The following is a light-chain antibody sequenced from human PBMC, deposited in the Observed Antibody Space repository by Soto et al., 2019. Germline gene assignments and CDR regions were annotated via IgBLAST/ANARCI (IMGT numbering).Light chain of an antibody. Sequence: SYELTQPPSVSVAPGQTARITCGGHNIGSKSVHWYQQKPGQAPVLVVYDDSDRPSGIPERFSGSNSGNTATLTISRVEAGDEADYYCQVWDSSSDVVFGGGTKLTVL. CDR3: QVWDSSSDVV. CDR2: DDS. V-gene: IGLV3-21*02. CDR1: NIGSKS. J-gene: IGLJ2*01.